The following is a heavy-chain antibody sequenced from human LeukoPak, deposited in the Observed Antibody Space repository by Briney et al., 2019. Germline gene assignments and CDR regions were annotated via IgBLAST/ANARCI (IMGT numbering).Heavy chain of an antibody. CDR3: AKDIYYDSSGKGGFDY. CDR1: GFTFSSYW. V-gene: IGHV3-7*03. CDR2: IKQDGSEK. D-gene: IGHD3-22*01. Sequence: GGSLRLSCAASGFTFSSYWMSWVRQAPGKGLEWVANIKQDGSEKYYVDSVKGRFTISRDNAKNSLYLQMNSLRAEDTALYYCAKDIYYDSSGKGGFDYWGQGTLVTVSS. J-gene: IGHJ4*02.